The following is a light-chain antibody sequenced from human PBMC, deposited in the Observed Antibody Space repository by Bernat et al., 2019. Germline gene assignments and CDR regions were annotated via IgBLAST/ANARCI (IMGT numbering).Light chain of an antibody. CDR2: GNS. CDR3: QSYDSSLSGSV. CDR1: SSNIGAGYD. V-gene: IGLV1-40*01. Sequence: QPVLTQPPSVSGAPGQRVTLSCPGSSSNIGAGYDVHWYQQLPGTAPKLLIYGNSNRPSGVPDRFSGSKSGTSASLAITGLQAEDEAYYYCQSYDSSLSGSVFGGGTKLTVL. J-gene: IGLJ2*01.